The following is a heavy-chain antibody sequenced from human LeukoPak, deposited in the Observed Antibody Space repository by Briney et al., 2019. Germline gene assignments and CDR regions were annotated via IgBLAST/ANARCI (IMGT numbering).Heavy chain of an antibody. J-gene: IGHJ2*01. Sequence: GGSLRLSCAASGFSVSSNYMSWVRQAPGKGLEWGSVIYSGGSTYYADSVKGRFTISRDNSKNTLYLQMNSLRAEDTAVYYCARDPKGDWYFDLWGRGTLVTVSS. V-gene: IGHV3-53*01. CDR2: IYSGGST. D-gene: IGHD3-16*01. CDR1: GFSVSSNY. CDR3: ARDPKGDWYFDL.